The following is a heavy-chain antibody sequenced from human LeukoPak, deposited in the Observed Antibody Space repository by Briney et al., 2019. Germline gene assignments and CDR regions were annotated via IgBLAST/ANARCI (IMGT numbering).Heavy chain of an antibody. Sequence: PSETLSLTCAVYGDSFGHYYWSWIRQAPGKGLEWIGEVHRGGSTNYNPSLESRVTISLDTSKTQFSLRLTSVTAADTAVYYCTRRGFGEFPYYFDYWGRGTLVTVSS. D-gene: IGHD3-10*01. CDR1: GDSFGHYY. CDR2: VHRGGST. V-gene: IGHV4-34*01. J-gene: IGHJ4*02. CDR3: TRRGFGEFPYYFDY.